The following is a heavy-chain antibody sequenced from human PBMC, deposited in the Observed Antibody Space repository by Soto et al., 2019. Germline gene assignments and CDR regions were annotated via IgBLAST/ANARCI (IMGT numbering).Heavy chain of an antibody. D-gene: IGHD6-19*01. J-gene: IGHJ4*02. Sequence: SVKVSCKASGFTFTSSAVQWVRQARGQRLEWIGWIVVGSGNTNYAQKFQERVTITRDMSTSTAYMELSSLRSEDTAVHYCAADPDAYSSGWRNFDYWGQGTLVTVSS. CDR2: IVVGSGNT. CDR1: GFTFTSSA. CDR3: AADPDAYSSGWRNFDY. V-gene: IGHV1-58*01.